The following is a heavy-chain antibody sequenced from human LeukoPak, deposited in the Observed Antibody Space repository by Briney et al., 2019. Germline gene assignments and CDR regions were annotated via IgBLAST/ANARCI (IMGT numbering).Heavy chain of an antibody. CDR1: GFTFSSYW. CDR3: AKGGDFDY. CDR2: IRYDGSNK. Sequence: GGSLRLSCAASGFTFSSYWMNWVRQAPGKGLEWVAFIRYDGSNKYYADSVKGRFTISRDNSKSTLYLQMNSLRAEDTAVYYCAKGGDFDYWGQGTLVTVSS. V-gene: IGHV3-30*02. J-gene: IGHJ4*02.